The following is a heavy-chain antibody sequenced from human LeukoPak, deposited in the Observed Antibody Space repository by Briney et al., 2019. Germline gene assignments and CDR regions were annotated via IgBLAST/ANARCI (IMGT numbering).Heavy chain of an antibody. J-gene: IGHJ4*02. CDR2: ISYDGSNK. D-gene: IGHD2-15*01. CDR3: ARATHRYCSGGSCYVSDY. V-gene: IGHV3-30-3*01. Sequence: GGSLRLSCAASGFTFSSYAVHWVRQAPGKGLEWVAVISYDGSNKYYADSVKGRFTISRDNSKNTLYLQMNSLRAEDTAVYYCARATHRYCSGGSCYVSDYWGQGTLVTVSS. CDR1: GFTFSSYA.